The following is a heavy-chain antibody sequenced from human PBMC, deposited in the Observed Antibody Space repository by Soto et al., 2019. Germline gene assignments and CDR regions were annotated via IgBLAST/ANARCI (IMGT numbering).Heavy chain of an antibody. Sequence: PGGSLRPSCAASGFTFSSYSMHWVRQAPGQGLVWVSRINSDGSSTSYADSVKGRFTISRDNAKNSLFLQMNRLRADDRAVYYCARGFKQLNTGYNYYYDYGTGVWGQGTTVTIAS. J-gene: IGHJ6*01. CDR2: INSDGSST. V-gene: IGHV3-74*01. CDR3: ARGFKQLNTGYNYYYDYGTGV. D-gene: IGHD6-13*01. CDR1: GFTFSSYS.